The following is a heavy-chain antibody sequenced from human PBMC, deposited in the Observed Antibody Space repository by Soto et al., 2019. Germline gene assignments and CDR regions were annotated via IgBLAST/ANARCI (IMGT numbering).Heavy chain of an antibody. J-gene: IGHJ4*02. Sequence: SETLSLTCTVSGGSISSYYWSWIRQPPGKGLKWIGYIYYSGSTNYNPSLKSRVTISVDTSKNQFSLKLSSVTAADTAVYYCASTAVVPAAHYFDYWGQGTLVTVSS. CDR1: GGSISSYY. CDR3: ASTAVVPAAHYFDY. D-gene: IGHD2-2*01. V-gene: IGHV4-59*01. CDR2: IYYSGST.